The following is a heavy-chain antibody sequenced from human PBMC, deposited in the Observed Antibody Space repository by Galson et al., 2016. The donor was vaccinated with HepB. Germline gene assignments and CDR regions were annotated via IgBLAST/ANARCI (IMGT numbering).Heavy chain of an antibody. V-gene: IGHV4-31*03. J-gene: IGHJ4*02. CDR1: GSSICSWTYRTYH. D-gene: IGHD1-26*01. CDR3: AREGNVGQSFDS. CDR2: IYYNGNT. Sequence: TLSLTFSVSGSSICSWTYRTYHCGWNRQQPVKGLSYVAYIYYNGNTSYNTSLRGRLTINLDTPKNHSSMMVTHLTAADTAIYYCAREGNVGQSFDSWGQGILVTVSS.